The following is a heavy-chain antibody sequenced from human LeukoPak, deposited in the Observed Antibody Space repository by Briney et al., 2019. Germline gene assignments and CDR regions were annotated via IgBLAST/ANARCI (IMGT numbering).Heavy chain of an antibody. V-gene: IGHV3-7*01. D-gene: IGHD5-12*01. Sequence: QPGGSLRLSCAASGFTFSSYWMSWVCQAPGKGLEWVANIKQDGSEKYYVDSVKGRFTISRDNAQNSLYLQMNSLRAEDTAVYYCARDPGVGTIGIAYYYYGMDVWGQGTTVTVSS. CDR1: GFTFSSYW. J-gene: IGHJ6*02. CDR2: IKQDGSEK. CDR3: ARDPGVGTIGIAYYYYGMDV.